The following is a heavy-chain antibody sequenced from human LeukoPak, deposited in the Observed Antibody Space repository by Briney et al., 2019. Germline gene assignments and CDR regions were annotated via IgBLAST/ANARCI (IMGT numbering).Heavy chain of an antibody. CDR2: IGSSGAIR. D-gene: IGHD6-19*01. J-gene: IGHJ4*02. V-gene: IGHV3-48*03. Sequence: GGSLRLSCAVSGFPFSVYEMNWVPQAPGKGLEWVSNIGSSGAIRHYADSVKGRFSISRDNAENSLFLQMNSLRVEDTGIYYCALLAVASDFDYWGQGALVTVSS. CDR1: GFPFSVYE. CDR3: ALLAVASDFDY.